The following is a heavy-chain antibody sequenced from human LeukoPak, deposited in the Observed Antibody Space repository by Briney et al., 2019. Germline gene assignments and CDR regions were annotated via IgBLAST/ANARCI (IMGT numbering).Heavy chain of an antibody. CDR1: GYTFTSYY. Sequence: ASVKVSCKASGYTFTSYYMHWVRQAPGQGLEWMGIINPSGGSTSYAQKFQGRVTMTRDTSTGTVYMELSSLRSEDTAVYYCARSVVVVAAADYWGQGTLVTVSS. J-gene: IGHJ4*02. V-gene: IGHV1-46*01. CDR3: ARSVVVVAAADY. CDR2: INPSGGST. D-gene: IGHD2-15*01.